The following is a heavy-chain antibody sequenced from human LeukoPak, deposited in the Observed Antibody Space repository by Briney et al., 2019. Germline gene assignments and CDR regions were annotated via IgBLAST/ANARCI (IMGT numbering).Heavy chain of an antibody. CDR1: GYSISSGYF. CDR3: ARDLGLTISANWFDP. V-gene: IGHV4-38-2*02. D-gene: IGHD3-9*01. Sequence: SETLSLTCAVSGYSISSGYFWVWTRQPPGKGLEWIGSIYHTGATYYNPSLRSPVTISVDTSKNQFSLELNSVTAADTAVYYCARDLGLTISANWFDPWGQGTLVTVSS. J-gene: IGHJ5*02. CDR2: IYHTGAT.